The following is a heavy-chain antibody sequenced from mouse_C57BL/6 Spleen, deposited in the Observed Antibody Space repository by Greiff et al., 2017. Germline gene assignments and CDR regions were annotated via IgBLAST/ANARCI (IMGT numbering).Heavy chain of an antibody. V-gene: IGHV1-82*01. Sequence: QVQLQQSGPELVKPGASVKISCKASGYAFSSSWMNWVKQRPGKGLEWIGRIYPGDGDTNYNGKFKGKATLTADKSSSTAYMQLSSLTSEDSAVYFGARSRPPGAMDYWGQGTSVTVSS. CDR2: IYPGDGDT. J-gene: IGHJ4*01. CDR3: ARSRPPGAMDY. CDR1: GYAFSSSW.